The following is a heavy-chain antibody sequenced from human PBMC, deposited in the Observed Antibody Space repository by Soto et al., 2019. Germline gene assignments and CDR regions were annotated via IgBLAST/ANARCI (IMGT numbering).Heavy chain of an antibody. J-gene: IGHJ4*02. D-gene: IGHD6-13*01. Sequence: SETLSLTCAVSGASISTNNWWSWVRQPPGKGLEWIGEVYHSGSTNCNPSLKSRVTISIDKSKNQFSLRLTSMTAADTAVYYCAVPGAGDFDYWCQGTLVTVSS. CDR1: GASISTNNW. V-gene: IGHV4-4*02. CDR2: VYHSGST. CDR3: AVPGAGDFDY.